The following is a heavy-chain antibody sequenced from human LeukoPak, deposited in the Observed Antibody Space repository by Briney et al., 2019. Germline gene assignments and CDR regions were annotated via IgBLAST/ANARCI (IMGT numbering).Heavy chain of an antibody. CDR1: GFTFDDYA. J-gene: IGHJ4*02. CDR2: ISWNSVTI. V-gene: IGHV3-9*01. Sequence: PGGSLRLSCAASGFTFDDYAIHWVRQAPGKGLEWVSGISWNSVTIGYADSVKGRFTISRDNAKNSLYLQMNSLRAEDTALYYCAKVRGYSYGPFDYWGQGTLVTVSS. CDR3: AKVRGYSYGPFDY. D-gene: IGHD5-18*01.